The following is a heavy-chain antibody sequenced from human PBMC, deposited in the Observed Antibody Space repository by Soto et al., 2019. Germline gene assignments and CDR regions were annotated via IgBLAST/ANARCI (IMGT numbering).Heavy chain of an antibody. Sequence: QVQLVQSGAEVKKPGASVKVSCKATGYTFTSYGISWVRQAPGQGIEWMGWISAYNGNTNYAQKLQGRVTMTTDTSTSTAYMELRSLRSDDTAVYYCATTEGTTGFSDWFDPWGQGTLVTVSS. CDR3: ATTEGTTGFSDWFDP. CDR2: ISAYNGNT. J-gene: IGHJ5*02. V-gene: IGHV1-18*01. CDR1: GYTFTSYG. D-gene: IGHD4-17*01.